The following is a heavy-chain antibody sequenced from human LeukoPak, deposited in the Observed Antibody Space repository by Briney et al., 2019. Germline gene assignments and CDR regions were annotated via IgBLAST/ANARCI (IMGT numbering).Heavy chain of an antibody. Sequence: SVKVSCKASGGTFSSYGITWVRQAPGQGLEWMGRIIPIIAIANYAQRFQGRVTITADKSTTTAYMEPRSLRSEDTAVYYCARDSDYDSRPYFDFWGQGTLVTVSS. CDR1: GGTFSSYG. V-gene: IGHV1-69*04. CDR2: IIPIIAIA. J-gene: IGHJ4*02. D-gene: IGHD3-22*01. CDR3: ARDSDYDSRPYFDF.